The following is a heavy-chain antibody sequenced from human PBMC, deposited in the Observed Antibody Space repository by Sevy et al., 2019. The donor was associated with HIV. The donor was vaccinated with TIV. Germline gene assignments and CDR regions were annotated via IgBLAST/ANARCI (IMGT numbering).Heavy chain of an antibody. V-gene: IGHV4-39*01. J-gene: IGHJ4*01. CDR3: ARQVRFSGVIINHFDY. CDR1: GDSISSQSYY. D-gene: IGHD3-3*01. Sequence: SETLSLTCTVSGDSISSQSYYWAWIRQSPGKGLEWIASIYYRGSSYYNLSLSGRVTISVDTSKEQISLKLSSVTAADTAVYFCARQVRFSGVIINHFDYWGHGTLVTVSS. CDR2: IYYRGSS.